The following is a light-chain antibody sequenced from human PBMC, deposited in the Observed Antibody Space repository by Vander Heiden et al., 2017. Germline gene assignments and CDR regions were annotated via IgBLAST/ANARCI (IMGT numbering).Light chain of an antibody. CDR3: QVWDSSSDHVV. Sequence: SYVLTQPPSVSVAPGQTARITCGGNNIGSKSVHWYQQKPGQAPVLVVYDDNDRPSGIPERLSGSNSGNTATLTISRVEAGDEADYYCQVWDSSSDHVVFGGGTKLTVL. V-gene: IGLV3-21*02. CDR2: DDN. J-gene: IGLJ2*01. CDR1: NIGSKS.